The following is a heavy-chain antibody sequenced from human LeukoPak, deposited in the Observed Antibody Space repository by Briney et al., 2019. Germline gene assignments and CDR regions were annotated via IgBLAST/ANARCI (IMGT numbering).Heavy chain of an antibody. CDR1: GGSMISYF. Sequence: SETLSLTCSVSGGSMISYFWNWIRQPPGKGLEWIGYIYYSGSTNYKPSLKSRVTISVETSKNQFSLKLRSVTAADTAVYYCARVTGYMIEDYFDYWGQGTLVTVSS. J-gene: IGHJ4*02. V-gene: IGHV4-59*01. D-gene: IGHD3-22*01. CDR3: ARVTGYMIEDYFDY. CDR2: IYYSGST.